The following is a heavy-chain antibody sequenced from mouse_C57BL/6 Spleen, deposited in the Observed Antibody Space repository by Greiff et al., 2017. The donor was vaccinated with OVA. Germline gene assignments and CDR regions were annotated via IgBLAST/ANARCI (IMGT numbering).Heavy chain of an antibody. V-gene: IGHV1-50*01. Sequence: QVQLQQSGAELVKPGASVKLSCKASGYTFTSYWMQWVKQRPGQGLEWIGEIDPSDSYTNYNQKFKGKATLTVDTSSSTAYMQLSSLTSEDSAVYYCASPHYYGSSYAMDYWGQGTSVTVSS. CDR3: ASPHYYGSSYAMDY. CDR2: IDPSDSYT. CDR1: GYTFTSYW. J-gene: IGHJ4*01. D-gene: IGHD1-1*01.